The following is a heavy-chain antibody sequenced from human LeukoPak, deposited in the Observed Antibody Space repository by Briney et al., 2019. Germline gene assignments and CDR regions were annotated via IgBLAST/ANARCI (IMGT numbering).Heavy chain of an antibody. D-gene: IGHD3-3*01. J-gene: IGHJ3*02. CDR3: ASSLRFLEWYAFDI. V-gene: IGHV4-59*01. CDR1: GGSISSYY. Sequence: SETLSLTCTVSGGSISSYYWSWIRQPPGKGLEWMGYIYYSGSTNYNPSLKSRVAISVDTSKNQFSLKLSSVTAADTAVYYCASSLRFLEWYAFDIWGQGTMVTVSS. CDR2: IYYSGST.